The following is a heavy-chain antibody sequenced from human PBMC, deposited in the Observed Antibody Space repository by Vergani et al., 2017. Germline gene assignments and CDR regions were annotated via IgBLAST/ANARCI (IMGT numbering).Heavy chain of an antibody. D-gene: IGHD4-17*01. Sequence: EVQLLESGGDLVQPGGSLRLSCTASGFIFSTYAMSWVRQAPGKGLEWVSGISASGAPTYYADSVKGRVTISRDNSKNSLYLQMNSLRAEDTAVYYCARKAYDYGDYGWFDPWGQGTLVTVSS. V-gene: IGHV3-23*01. CDR2: ISASGAPT. CDR1: GFIFSTYA. CDR3: ARKAYDYGDYGWFDP. J-gene: IGHJ5*02.